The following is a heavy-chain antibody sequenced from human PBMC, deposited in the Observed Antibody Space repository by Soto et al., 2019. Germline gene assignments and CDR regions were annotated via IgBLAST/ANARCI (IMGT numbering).Heavy chain of an antibody. CDR1: GYTFGSYG. V-gene: IGHV1-18*01. D-gene: IGHD2-21*01. J-gene: IGHJ6*02. Sequence: QVQLVQSGAEVKKPGASVKVSCKASGYTFGSYGISWVRQAPGQGLEWMGWISAYNGNTNYAQKLQGGVTMTTDTSTSTAYMERRSLMADDRAVYYCARVPSSMTRLWDGMDFWGQGTTVTVSS. CDR3: ARVPSSMTRLWDGMDF. CDR2: ISAYNGNT.